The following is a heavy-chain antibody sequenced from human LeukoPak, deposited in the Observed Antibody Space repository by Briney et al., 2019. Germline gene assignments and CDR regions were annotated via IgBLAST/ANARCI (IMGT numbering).Heavy chain of an antibody. D-gene: IGHD2-2*02. V-gene: IGHV4-59*01. Sequence: SETLSLTCTVSGGSISSYYWSWIRQPPGKGLEWIGHIYYSGSTNYNPSLKSRVTISVDTSKNQFSLKVSSVTAADTAVYYWARVGCSSTSCSTSYGMDVWGQGTTVTVSS. CDR1: GGSISSYY. CDR3: ARVGCSSTSCSTSYGMDV. CDR2: IYYSGST. J-gene: IGHJ6*02.